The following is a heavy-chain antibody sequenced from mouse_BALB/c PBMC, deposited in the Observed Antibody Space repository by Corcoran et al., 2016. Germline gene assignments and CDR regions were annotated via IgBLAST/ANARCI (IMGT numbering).Heavy chain of an antibody. J-gene: IGHJ1*01. CDR2: INPNNGGT. V-gene: IGHV1-18*01. CDR1: GYTFTYYN. CDR3: ARSPYPNFDV. Sequence: DVLLQQSGPDLVTPGASVKIPCKASGYTFTYYNMDWVKQSHGKSLEWIGDINPNNGGTIYNQKFKGKATLTVDKSSSTAYMELRSLTSEDTAVYYCARSPYPNFDVWGAGTTVTVSS.